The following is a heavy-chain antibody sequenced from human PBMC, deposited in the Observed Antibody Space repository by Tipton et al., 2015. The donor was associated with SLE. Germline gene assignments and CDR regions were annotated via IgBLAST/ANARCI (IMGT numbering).Heavy chain of an antibody. CDR1: GDSIRSHY. J-gene: IGHJ4*02. CDR2: IYYTGTT. CDR3: ARFVKDSGYFDY. D-gene: IGHD1-26*01. V-gene: IGHV4-59*11. Sequence: TLSLTCNVSGDSIRSHYWGWIRQLPGKGLEYIGYIYYTGTTSYNPSLETRLTISVDTSKNHFSLKLTSVTAADTAVYYCARFVKDSGYFDYWGQGTLVTVSS.